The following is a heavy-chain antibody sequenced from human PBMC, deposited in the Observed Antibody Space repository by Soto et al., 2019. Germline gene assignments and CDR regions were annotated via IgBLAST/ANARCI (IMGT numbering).Heavy chain of an antibody. J-gene: IGHJ6*02. CDR2: ISAGSDT. D-gene: IGHD6-13*01. CDR3: AKAIAAPYDYYYYGMDV. Sequence: PGGSLRLSCATSGFTFSGYHMNWVRQAPGKGPQWVSSISAGSDTYYADSVKGRFTISRDNAQNSLFLQMDSLRAEDTAVYYCAKAIAAPYDYYYYGMDVWGQGTTVTVSS. V-gene: IGHV3-21*04. CDR1: GFTFSGYH.